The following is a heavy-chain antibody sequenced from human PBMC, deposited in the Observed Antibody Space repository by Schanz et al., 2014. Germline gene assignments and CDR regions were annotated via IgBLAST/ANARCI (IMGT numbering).Heavy chain of an antibody. Sequence: EVQLVESGGGLVQPGESLRVSCAASGFTFSNYWMSWVRQAPGKGLEWVANIRQEGSEKYYVDSVKGRFTVSRDDAKNSLYLQLHSLRVEDPPVYYCARSEMDRGVIWGYWGQGTLVTVSP. J-gene: IGHJ1*01. V-gene: IGHV3-7*01. D-gene: IGHD3-10*01. CDR2: IRQEGSEK. CDR1: GFTFSNYW. CDR3: ARSEMDRGVIWGY.